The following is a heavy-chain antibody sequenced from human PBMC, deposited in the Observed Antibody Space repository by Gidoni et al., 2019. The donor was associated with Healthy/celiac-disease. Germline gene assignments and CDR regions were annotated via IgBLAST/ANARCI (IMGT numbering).Heavy chain of an antibody. CDR3: ARDRYCISTSCYEGGMDV. Sequence: QLQLQESGPGLVKPSATLSLTCTVSGGSISSSSYYWGWIRQPPGKGLEWIGSIYYSGSTYYNPSIKSRVTISVDTSKNQFSLKLSSVTAADTAVYYCARDRYCISTSCYEGGMDVWGQGTTVTVSS. D-gene: IGHD2-2*01. CDR1: GGSISSSSYY. V-gene: IGHV4-39*07. J-gene: IGHJ6*02. CDR2: IYYSGST.